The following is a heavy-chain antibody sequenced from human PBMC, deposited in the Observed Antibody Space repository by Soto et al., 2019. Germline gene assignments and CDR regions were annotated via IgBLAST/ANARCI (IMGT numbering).Heavy chain of an antibody. D-gene: IGHD3-10*01. CDR3: VRDSSGSIFDY. Sequence: GGSLRLSCAASGFTFSSYEMNWVRQAPGKGLEWVSYISRSGRPTYYAASVRGRFTISRDNARNTLHLQMRGLSADDTAVYYCVRDSSGSIFDYWGQGILVTVSS. V-gene: IGHV3-48*03. CDR1: GFTFSSYE. CDR2: ISRSGRPT. J-gene: IGHJ4*02.